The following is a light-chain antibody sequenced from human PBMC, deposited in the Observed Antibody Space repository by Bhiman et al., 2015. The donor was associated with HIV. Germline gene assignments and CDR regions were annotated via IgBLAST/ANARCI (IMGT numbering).Light chain of an antibody. CDR1: ALPKQY. J-gene: IGLJ2*01. CDR3: HSADNRGTGV. Sequence: SYELTQPPSVSVYPGQTARITCSGDALPKQYAYWYQQKPGQAPVLVIYKDSERPSGIPERISGSSSGTTVTLTISGVQAEDEADYYCHSADNRGTGVFGGGTKLTVL. CDR2: KDS. V-gene: IGLV3-25*03.